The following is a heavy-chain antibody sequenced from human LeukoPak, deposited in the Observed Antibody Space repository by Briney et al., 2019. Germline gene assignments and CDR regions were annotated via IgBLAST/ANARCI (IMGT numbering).Heavy chain of an antibody. Sequence: GRSLRLSCAASGFTFTSSGMHWVRQAPGKGLEWVAVIWYDGSVKYYADSVKGRFTISRDNSKNTLYLQMNSLRAEDTAVYYCAKGGSGYSFDYWGQGTLVTVS. CDR1: GFTFTSSG. V-gene: IGHV3-33*06. CDR2: IWYDGSVK. J-gene: IGHJ4*02. CDR3: AKGGSGYSFDY. D-gene: IGHD3-22*01.